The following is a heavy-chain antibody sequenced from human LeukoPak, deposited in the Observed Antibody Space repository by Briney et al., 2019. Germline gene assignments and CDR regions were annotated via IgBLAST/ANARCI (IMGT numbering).Heavy chain of an antibody. CDR3: ARSGGIAAAGTSYWYFDL. D-gene: IGHD6-13*01. CDR2: IYHSGST. Sequence: SETLSLTCTVSGYSISSGYYWGWIRQPPGKGLEWIGSIYHSGSTYYNPSLKSRVTISVYTSKNQFSLKLSSVTAADTAVYYCARSGGIAAAGTSYWYFDLWGRGTLVTVSS. V-gene: IGHV4-38-2*02. J-gene: IGHJ2*01. CDR1: GYSISSGYY.